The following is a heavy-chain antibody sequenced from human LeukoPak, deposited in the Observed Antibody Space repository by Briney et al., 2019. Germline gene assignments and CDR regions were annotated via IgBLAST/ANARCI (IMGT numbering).Heavy chain of an antibody. CDR2: LSSSSSYI. J-gene: IGHJ6*03. CDR1: GFTVSSNY. D-gene: IGHD6-25*01. CDR3: ARDGSAAVNYYYYMDV. Sequence: GGSLRLSCAASGFTVSSNYMSWVRQAPGKGLEWVSFLSSSSSYIYYADSVKGRFTISRDNAKNSLYLQMNSLRAEDTAVYYCARDGSAAVNYYYYMDVWGKGTTVTVSS. V-gene: IGHV3-21*01.